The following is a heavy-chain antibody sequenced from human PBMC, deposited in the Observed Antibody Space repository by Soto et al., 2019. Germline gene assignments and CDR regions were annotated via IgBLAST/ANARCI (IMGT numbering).Heavy chain of an antibody. V-gene: IGHV3-21*01. CDR3: ARGGAPYYYGSGSYYYY. CDR1: GFTFSSYS. J-gene: IGHJ4*02. CDR2: ISSSSSYI. Sequence: GGSLRLSCAASGFTFSSYSMNWVRQAPGKGLEWVSSISSSSSYIYYADSVKGRFTISRDNAKNSLYLQMNSLRAEDTAAYYCARGGAPYYYGSGSYYYYWGQGTLVTVSS. D-gene: IGHD3-10*01.